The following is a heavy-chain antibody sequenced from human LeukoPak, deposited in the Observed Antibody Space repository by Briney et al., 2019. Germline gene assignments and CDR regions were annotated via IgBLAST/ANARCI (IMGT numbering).Heavy chain of an antibody. Sequence: GGSLRLSCAASGFTFSSYAMSWVRQAPGKGLEWVSGISNSGDSTYYAASVKGRFTISRDNAKNTLNLQMDSLRAEDTALYYCAKAETGSYLKWFDPWGQGTLVTVSS. CDR2: ISNSGDST. CDR3: AKAETGSYLKWFDP. J-gene: IGHJ5*02. V-gene: IGHV3-23*01. D-gene: IGHD1-26*01. CDR1: GFTFSSYA.